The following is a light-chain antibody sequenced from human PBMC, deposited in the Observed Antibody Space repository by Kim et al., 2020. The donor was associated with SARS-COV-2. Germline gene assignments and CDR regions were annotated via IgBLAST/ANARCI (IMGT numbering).Light chain of an antibody. V-gene: IGKV1-33*01. CDR2: AAS. CDR1: QDISPY. J-gene: IGKJ2*01. CDR3: QQYDSFPFT. Sequence: DIQMTQSPSSLSASIGDRVTITCQATQDISPYLNWYRQKPGKAPQLLIYAASNLETGVPSRFSGNGSGTEFTFAVSSLQPEDIATYYCQQYDSFPFTFGQGTKLEI.